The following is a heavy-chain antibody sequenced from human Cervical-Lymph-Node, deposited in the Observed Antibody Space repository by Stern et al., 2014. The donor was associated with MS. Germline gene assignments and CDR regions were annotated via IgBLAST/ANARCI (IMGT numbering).Heavy chain of an antibody. CDR3: ASIQLWSKSFDY. Sequence: QVQLQESGPGLVKPSETLSLTCTASNVSLGLFYWSWIRQSPGRGLEWIGYVYYSGTTDSNPSLKSRVTMAVDTSKSQFSLKLSSLTAADTAVYYCASIQLWSKSFDYWGRGTLVTVSS. D-gene: IGHD1-1*01. CDR2: VYYSGTT. J-gene: IGHJ4*02. CDR1: NVSLGLFY. V-gene: IGHV4-59*01.